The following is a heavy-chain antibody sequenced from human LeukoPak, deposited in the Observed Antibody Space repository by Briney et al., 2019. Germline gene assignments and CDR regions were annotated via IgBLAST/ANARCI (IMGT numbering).Heavy chain of an antibody. CDR2: ISYDGSNK. V-gene: IGHV3-30-3*01. CDR3: ARDKNKIVVVIPFDY. D-gene: IGHD3-22*01. J-gene: IGHJ4*02. CDR1: GFTFSSYA. Sequence: GGSLRLSCAASGFTFSSYAMHWVRQAPGKGLEWVAVISYDGSNKYYADSVKGRFTISRDNSKNTLHLQMNSQRAEDTAVYYCARDKNKIVVVIPFDYWGQGTLVTVSS.